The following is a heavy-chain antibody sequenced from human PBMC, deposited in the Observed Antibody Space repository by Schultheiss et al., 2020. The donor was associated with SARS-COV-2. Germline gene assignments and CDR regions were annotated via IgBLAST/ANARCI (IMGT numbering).Heavy chain of an antibody. CDR3: ARSSIAARYYFDY. V-gene: IGHV4-61*01. Sequence: SQTLSLTCVVSGYSISSGYYWGWIRQPPGKGLEWIGYIYYSGSTNYNPSLKSRVTISVDTSKNQFSLKLSSVTAADTAVYYCARSSIAARYYFDYWGQGTLVTVSS. J-gene: IGHJ4*02. CDR1: GYSISSGYY. CDR2: IYYSGST. D-gene: IGHD6-6*01.